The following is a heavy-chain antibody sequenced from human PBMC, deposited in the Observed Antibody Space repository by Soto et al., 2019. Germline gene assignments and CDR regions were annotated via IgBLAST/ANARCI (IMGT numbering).Heavy chain of an antibody. Sequence: GGSLRLSCAASGFTFSSYGMHWVRQAPGKGLEWVAVISYDGSNKYYAYSVKGRFTISRDNSKNTLYLQMNSLRAEDTAVYYCAKSRGTSGYCSGGSCYIDFLNYGMDVWGQGTTVTV. D-gene: IGHD2-15*01. J-gene: IGHJ6*02. CDR2: ISYDGSNK. V-gene: IGHV3-30*18. CDR3: AKSRGTSGYCSGGSCYIDFLNYGMDV. CDR1: GFTFSSYG.